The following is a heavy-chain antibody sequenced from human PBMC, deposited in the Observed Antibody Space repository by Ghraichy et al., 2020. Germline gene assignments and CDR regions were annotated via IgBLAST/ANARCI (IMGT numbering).Heavy chain of an antibody. CDR1: GFTFSSYA. V-gene: IGHV3-23*01. D-gene: IGHD3-10*01. Sequence: GGSLRLSCAASGFTFSSYAMSWVRQAPGKGLEWVSAISGSGGSTYYADSVKGRFTISRDNSKNTLYLQMNSLRAEDTAVYYCAKESRDYYGSGSYYDAFDIWGQGTMVTVSS. CDR3: AKESRDYYGSGSYYDAFDI. CDR2: ISGSGGST. J-gene: IGHJ3*02.